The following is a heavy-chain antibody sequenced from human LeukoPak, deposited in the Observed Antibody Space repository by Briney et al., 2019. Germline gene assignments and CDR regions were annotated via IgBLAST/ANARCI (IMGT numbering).Heavy chain of an antibody. CDR3: ARDRFGDDSSGYYYDYFDY. V-gene: IGHV3-20*04. CDR1: GFTFGDYG. CDR2: INWNGDKK. J-gene: IGHJ4*02. D-gene: IGHD3-22*01. Sequence: GGSLRLSCAASGFTFGDYGMNWVRQAPGKGLEWVSGINWNGDKKDYADSVKGRFTISRDNAKNSLYLEMDRLRAEDTALYYCARDRFGDDSSGYYYDYFDYWGQGTLVTVSS.